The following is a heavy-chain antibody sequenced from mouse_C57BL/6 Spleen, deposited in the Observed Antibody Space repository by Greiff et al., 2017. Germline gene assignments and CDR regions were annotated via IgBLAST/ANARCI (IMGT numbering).Heavy chain of an antibody. CDR1: GYTFTSYW. CDR3: AREPFAY. V-gene: IGHV1-64*01. Sequence: VQLVESGAELVKPGASVKLSCKASGYTFTSYWMHWVKQRPGQGLEWIGMIHPNSGSTNYNEKFKSKATLTVDKSSSTAYMQLSSLTSEDSAVYYCAREPFAYWGQGTLVTVSA. J-gene: IGHJ3*01. CDR2: IHPNSGST.